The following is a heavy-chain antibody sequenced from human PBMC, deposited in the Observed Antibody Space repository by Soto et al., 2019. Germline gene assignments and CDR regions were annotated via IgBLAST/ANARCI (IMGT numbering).Heavy chain of an antibody. D-gene: IGHD3-10*01. V-gene: IGHV1-8*01. CDR1: GYTFTSYD. Sequence: ASVKVSCKASGYTFTSYDINWVRQATGQGLEWMGWMNPNSGNTGYAQKFQGRFTISRENAKNSLHLQMNSLRAGDTAVYYCARGGIRGVSWNWFDTWGQGTLVTVSS. CDR3: ARGGIRGVSWNWFDT. J-gene: IGHJ5*02. CDR2: MNPNSGNT.